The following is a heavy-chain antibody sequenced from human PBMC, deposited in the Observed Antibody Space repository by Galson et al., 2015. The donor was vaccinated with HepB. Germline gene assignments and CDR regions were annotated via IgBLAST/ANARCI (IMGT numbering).Heavy chain of an antibody. Sequence: SVKVSCKASGYTFTGYYMHWVRQAPGQGLEWMGWINPNGGGTNYAQKFQGWVTMTRDTSISTAYMELSRLRSDDTAVYYCARSVRFVSIRGANAFDIWGQGTMVTVSS. CDR2: INPNGGGT. CDR3: ARSVRFVSIRGANAFDI. CDR1: GYTFTGYY. V-gene: IGHV1-2*04. J-gene: IGHJ3*02. D-gene: IGHD3-3*01.